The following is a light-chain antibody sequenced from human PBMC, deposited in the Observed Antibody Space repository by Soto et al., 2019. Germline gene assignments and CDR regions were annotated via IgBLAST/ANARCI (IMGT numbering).Light chain of an antibody. Sequence: EIVMTQSPATLSVSPGERVTLSCRASQSVSSDLAWYQYKPGQAPRLLIYGASTRATGTPARFRGSGSGTEVSLRISSLQSEDFAVYYCLQYNDWPPKQYTFGQGTKLEIK. CDR2: GAS. CDR1: QSVSSD. CDR3: LQYNDWPPKQYT. J-gene: IGKJ2*01. V-gene: IGKV3-15*01.